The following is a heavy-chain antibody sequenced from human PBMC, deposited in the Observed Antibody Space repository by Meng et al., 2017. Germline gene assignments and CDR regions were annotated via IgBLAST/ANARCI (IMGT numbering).Heavy chain of an antibody. Sequence: GESLKISWKGSGYSFTSYWIGWVRQMPGKGLEWMGIIYPGDSDTRYSPSFQGQVTISADKSISTAYLQWSSLKASDTAMYYCARQWHLESNWFDPWGQGTLVTVSS. J-gene: IGHJ5*02. V-gene: IGHV5-51*01. CDR2: IYPGDSDT. D-gene: IGHD1-1*01. CDR1: GYSFTSYW. CDR3: ARQWHLESNWFDP.